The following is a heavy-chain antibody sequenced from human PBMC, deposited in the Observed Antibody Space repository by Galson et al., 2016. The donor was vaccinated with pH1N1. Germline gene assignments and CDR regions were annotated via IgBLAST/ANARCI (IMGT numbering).Heavy chain of an antibody. CDR1: GFTVKNNF. CDR2: LYAGGST. J-gene: IGHJ5*02. CDR3: AKGMAQSFGDDL. Sequence: SLRLSCAATGFTVKNNFFNWVRQAPGKGLEWVSTLYAGGSTYYSDSVKGRFTISRDNSKNTIYLEMNNLSADHTAMYYCAKGMAQSFGDDLWGQGTLVIVSS. D-gene: IGHD2-21*01. V-gene: IGHV3-53*01.